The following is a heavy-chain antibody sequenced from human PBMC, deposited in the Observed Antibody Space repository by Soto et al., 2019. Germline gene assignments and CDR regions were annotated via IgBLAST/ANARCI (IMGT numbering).Heavy chain of an antibody. CDR2: IRQDGSEK. CDR1: GFTFSSFW. CDR3: ARERTTMVRVLDV. Sequence: EVQLVESGGGLVQPGGSLRLSCAASGFTFSSFWMNWVRQAPGKGLEWVANIRQDGSEKYYVDSVKGRFTISRDNGENSLYLQLNSLTSEDTAVYYCARERTTMVRVLDVWGQGTTVTVSS. V-gene: IGHV3-7*01. J-gene: IGHJ6*02. D-gene: IGHD3-10*01.